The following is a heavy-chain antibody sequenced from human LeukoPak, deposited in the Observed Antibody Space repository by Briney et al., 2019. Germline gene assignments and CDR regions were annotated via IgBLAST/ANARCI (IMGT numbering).Heavy chain of an antibody. Sequence: GASVKVSCKASGYTFTNYGISWMRQAPGQGLEWMGWISAYNGNTNYAQKLQGRVTMTTDTSTSTAYMELRSLRSDDTAVYYCARATYYYDSSGYLFDYMDVWGKGTTVTVSS. CDR3: ARATYYYDSSGYLFDYMDV. D-gene: IGHD3-22*01. CDR1: GYTFTNYG. V-gene: IGHV1-18*01. CDR2: ISAYNGNT. J-gene: IGHJ6*03.